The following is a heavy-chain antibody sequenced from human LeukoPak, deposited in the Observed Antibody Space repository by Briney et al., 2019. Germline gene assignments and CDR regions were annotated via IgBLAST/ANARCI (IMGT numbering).Heavy chain of an antibody. V-gene: IGHV3-33*01. CDR3: AVSSQSNYYYSMDV. CDR2: IWYDVSNT. CDR1: GFTFTSYG. D-gene: IGHD3-16*02. J-gene: IGHJ6*03. Sequence: PVGSLRLSSAASGFTFTSYGMHSVRQAPGKGLEWVSVIWYDVSNTYYAHSVKSRFTISRDNSKNTLYLQMKTLTAEDTAVYYCAVSSQSNYYYSMDVWGKGTTVTVSS.